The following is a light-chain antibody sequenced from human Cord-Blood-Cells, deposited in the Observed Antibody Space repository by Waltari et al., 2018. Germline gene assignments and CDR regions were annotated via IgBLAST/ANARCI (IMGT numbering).Light chain of an antibody. Sequence: QSALTQPASVSGSPEQSITISCTGTSSDVGGYNYVSWYQQHPGTAPKLMIYDVSNRPSGVSNRFSGSKSGNTASLTISGLQAEDEADYYCSSYTSSSTLFGGGTKLTVL. V-gene: IGLV2-14*01. CDR1: SSDVGGYNY. CDR2: DVS. CDR3: SSYTSSSTL. J-gene: IGLJ2*01.